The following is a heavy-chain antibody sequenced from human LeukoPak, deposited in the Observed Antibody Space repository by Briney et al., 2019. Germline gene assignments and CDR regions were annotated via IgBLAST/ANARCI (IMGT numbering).Heavy chain of an antibody. D-gene: IGHD6-19*01. CDR1: GFTFSSYA. J-gene: IGHJ6*02. V-gene: IGHV3-23*01. CDR3: AKDASSGSQWRDYYYYYGVDV. Sequence: GGSLRLSCAASGFTFSSYAMSWVRQAPGKGLEWVSAISGSGGSTYYADSVKGRFTVSRDNSKNTLYLQMNSLRAEDTAVYYCAKDASSGSQWRDYYYYYGVDVWGQGTTVTVSS. CDR2: ISGSGGST.